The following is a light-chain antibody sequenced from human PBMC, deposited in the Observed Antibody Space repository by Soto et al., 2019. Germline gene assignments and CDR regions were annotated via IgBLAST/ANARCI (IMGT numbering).Light chain of an antibody. CDR2: SNN. Sequence: VVTQPPSASGTPGQRVTISCSGSSSNIGSNTVNWYQQLPGTAPKLLIYSNNQRPSGVPDRFSGSKSGTSASLAISGLQSEDEADYYCAAWDDSLNGNVVFGGGTKLTVL. J-gene: IGLJ2*01. V-gene: IGLV1-44*01. CDR3: AAWDDSLNGNVV. CDR1: SSNIGSNT.